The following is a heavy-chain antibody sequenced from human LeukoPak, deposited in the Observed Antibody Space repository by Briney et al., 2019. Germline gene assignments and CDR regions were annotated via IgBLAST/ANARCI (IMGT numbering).Heavy chain of an antibody. Sequence: VASVTVSCKASGYTFTGYYMPWVRQAPGQGLEGMGWINPNSGGTNYAQKFQGRVTMTRDTSISTAYMELSRLRSDDTAVYYCARDSIGYSGYDYVRYFDYWGQGTLVTVSS. CDR3: ARDSIGYSGYDYVRYFDY. D-gene: IGHD5-12*01. CDR2: INPNSGGT. V-gene: IGHV1-2*02. CDR1: GYTFTGYY. J-gene: IGHJ4*02.